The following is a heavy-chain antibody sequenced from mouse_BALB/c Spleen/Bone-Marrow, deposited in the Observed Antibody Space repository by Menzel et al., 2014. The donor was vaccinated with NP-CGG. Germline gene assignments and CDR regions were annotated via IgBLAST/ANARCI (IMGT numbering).Heavy chain of an antibody. Sequence: VMLVESGPGLVAPSRSLSITCTVSGFSLTSYGVHWVRQPPGKGWGGWGKIWAGGSTNYNSALMSRLSISKDNSKSQVFLKMNSLQTDDTAMYYCATLRVVRGYWGQGTLVTVSA. CDR2: IWAGGST. CDR3: ATLRVVRGY. CDR1: GFSLTSYG. V-gene: IGHV2-9*02. J-gene: IGHJ3*01. D-gene: IGHD1-1*01.